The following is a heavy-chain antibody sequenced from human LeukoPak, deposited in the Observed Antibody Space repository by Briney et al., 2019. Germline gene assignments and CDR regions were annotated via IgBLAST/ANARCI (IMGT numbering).Heavy chain of an antibody. Sequence: GSLRLSCAASGFTFSDYYMSWIRQPPGKGLEWIGYIYYSGSTNYNPSLKSRVTISVDTSKTQFSLKLSSVTAADTAVYYCARVSWFPGSSYYYMDVWGKGTTVTVSS. J-gene: IGHJ6*03. CDR1: GFTFSDYY. CDR2: IYYSGST. D-gene: IGHD3-9*01. V-gene: IGHV4-59*01. CDR3: ARVSWFPGSSYYYMDV.